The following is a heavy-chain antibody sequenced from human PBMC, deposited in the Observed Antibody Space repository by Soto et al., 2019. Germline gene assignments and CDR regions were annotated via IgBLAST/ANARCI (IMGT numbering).Heavy chain of an antibody. Sequence: QVLLVQSGAEVKKPGASVKVSCKASGYTLTSYGISWVRQAPGQGLERMAWISAHNGDTRYAQNVQGRVTMTTDTSTSTGYMELRSLRSGDTAVYYCAREEGQKGDRSYSDYWGQGTLVTVSS. V-gene: IGHV1-18*01. J-gene: IGHJ4*02. CDR2: ISAHNGDT. CDR1: GYTLTSYG. D-gene: IGHD3-16*01. CDR3: AREEGQKGDRSYSDY.